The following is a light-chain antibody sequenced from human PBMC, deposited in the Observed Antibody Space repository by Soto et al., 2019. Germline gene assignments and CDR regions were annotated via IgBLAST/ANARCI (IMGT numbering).Light chain of an antibody. Sequence: DLQMTQSPSFLSASVGDRVTISCRASQAINTYLNWYQQKPGKAPKLLIYGTSDLQNGVPSRFSGGGSGTDFTLTISSLQPKDFATYYCQQSYSTLLITFGQGTRLE. J-gene: IGKJ5*01. CDR2: GTS. V-gene: IGKV1-39*01. CDR1: QAINTY. CDR3: QQSYSTLLIT.